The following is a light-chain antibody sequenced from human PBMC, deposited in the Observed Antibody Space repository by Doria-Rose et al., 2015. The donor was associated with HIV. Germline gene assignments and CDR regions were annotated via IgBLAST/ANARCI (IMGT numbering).Light chain of an antibody. V-gene: IGLV1-51*02. CDR1: SYNIGNNY. Sequence: QPVLTQPPSVSAAPGQKVTISCSGSSYNIGNNYVSWYQQLPGTAPKLLIYQDNKRPSGIPDRFSGSKSGTSATLGITGLQTGDEATYYCGTWDDSLSAVFGGGTKVTVL. J-gene: IGLJ2*01. CDR3: GTWDDSLSAV. CDR2: QDN.